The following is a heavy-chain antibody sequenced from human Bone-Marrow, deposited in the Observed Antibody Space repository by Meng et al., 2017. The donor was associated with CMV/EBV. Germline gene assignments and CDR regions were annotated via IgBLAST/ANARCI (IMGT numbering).Heavy chain of an antibody. D-gene: IGHD3-3*01. CDR2: IGTAGDT. V-gene: IGHV3-13*01. Sequence: GGSPRLSCAASGFTFSSYDMHWVRQATGKGLEWVSAIGTAGDTYYPGSVKGRFTISRDDSKSIAYLKMNSLKTEDTAVYYCTRVVDFWNGPLDYWGQGALVTVPS. J-gene: IGHJ4*02. CDR3: TRVVDFWNGPLDY. CDR1: GFTFSSYD.